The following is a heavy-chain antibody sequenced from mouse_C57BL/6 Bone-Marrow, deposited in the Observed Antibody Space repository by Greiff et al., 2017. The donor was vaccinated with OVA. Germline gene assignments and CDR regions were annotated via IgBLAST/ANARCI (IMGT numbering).Heavy chain of an antibody. V-gene: IGHV5-4*01. CDR3: ARDLDGYLYFDV. J-gene: IGHJ1*03. CDR1: GFTFSSYA. D-gene: IGHD2-3*01. CDR2: ISDGGSYT. Sequence: EVKVVESGGGLVKPGGSLKLSCAASGFTFSSYAMSWVRQTPEKRLEWVATISDGGSYTYYPDNVKGRFTISRDNAKNNLYLQMSHLKSEDTAMYYCARDLDGYLYFDVWGTGTTVTVSS.